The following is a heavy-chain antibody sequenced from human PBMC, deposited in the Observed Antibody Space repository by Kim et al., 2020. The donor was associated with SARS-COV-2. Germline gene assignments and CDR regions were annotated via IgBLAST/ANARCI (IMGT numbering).Heavy chain of an antibody. D-gene: IGHD3-3*01. CDR3: AKDLGITSFGVPKPQDV. CDR2: ISGSGGST. J-gene: IGHJ6*04. Sequence: GGSLRLSCAASGFTFSSYAMSWVRQAPGKGLEWVSAISGSGGSTYYADSVKGRFTISRDNSKNTLYLQMNSLRAEDTAVYYCAKDLGITSFGVPKPQDVWGKGTTVTVSS. CDR1: GFTFSSYA. V-gene: IGHV3-23*01.